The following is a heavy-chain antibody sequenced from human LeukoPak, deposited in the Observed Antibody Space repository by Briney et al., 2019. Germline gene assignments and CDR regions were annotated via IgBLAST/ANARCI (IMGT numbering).Heavy chain of an antibody. D-gene: IGHD3-22*01. CDR3: ARDTTYYETSAYYDSYDI. Sequence: PGGSLRLSCEASGSGFSMYWMAWVRQAPGKGLEWVANIKRDGSERHCLDSVRGRFTVSRDNAKNSLYLQLNSLRAEDTAVYFCARDTTYYETSAYYDSYDIWGQGTMVTVSS. V-gene: IGHV3-7*01. CDR1: GSGFSMYW. CDR2: IKRDGSER. J-gene: IGHJ3*02.